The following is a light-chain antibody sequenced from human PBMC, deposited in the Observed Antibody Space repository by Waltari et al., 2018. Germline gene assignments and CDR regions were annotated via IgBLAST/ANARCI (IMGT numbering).Light chain of an antibody. J-gene: IGKJ1*01. CDR2: GAS. CDR1: QSVGRT. V-gene: IGKV3-20*01. Sequence: EIVLTQSPGTLSLSPGDRAIVSCRASQSVGRTLAWYKQKPGQAPRLRIYGASNRATGIPDRFIGSGFGTEFSLTISGLEPEDSAVYYCQHYLRLPVAFGQGTKVEIK. CDR3: QHYLRLPVA.